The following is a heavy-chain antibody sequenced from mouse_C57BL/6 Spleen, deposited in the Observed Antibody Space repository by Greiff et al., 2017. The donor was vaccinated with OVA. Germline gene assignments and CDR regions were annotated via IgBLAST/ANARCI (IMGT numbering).Heavy chain of an antibody. CDR3: ARINYYGSSYRWYFDV. V-gene: IGHV1-42*01. CDR2: INPSTGGT. Sequence: VQLQQSGPELVKPGASVKISCKASGYSFTGYYMNWVKQSPEKSLEWIGEINPSTGGTTYNQKFKAKATLTVDKSSSTAYMQLKSLTSEDSAVYYCARINYYGSSYRWYFDVWGTGTTVTVSS. D-gene: IGHD1-1*01. CDR1: GYSFTGYY. J-gene: IGHJ1*03.